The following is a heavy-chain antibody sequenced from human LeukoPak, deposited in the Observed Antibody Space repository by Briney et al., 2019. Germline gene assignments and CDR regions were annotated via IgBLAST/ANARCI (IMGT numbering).Heavy chain of an antibody. Sequence: GASVKVSCKASGYTFTGYYMHWVRQAPGQGLEWMGWINPNSGGTNYAQKFQGRVTMTRDTSISTAYMELSRLRSDDTAVYYCARDPITMVRGVIPPYMDVWGKGTTVTVSS. D-gene: IGHD3-10*01. CDR3: ARDPITMVRGVIPPYMDV. CDR2: INPNSGGT. CDR1: GYTFTGYY. V-gene: IGHV1-2*02. J-gene: IGHJ6*03.